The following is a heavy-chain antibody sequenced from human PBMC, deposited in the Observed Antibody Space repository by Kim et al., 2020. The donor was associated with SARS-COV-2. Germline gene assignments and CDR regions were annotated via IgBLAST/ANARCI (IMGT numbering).Heavy chain of an antibody. Sequence: GSNYYNPSLTSRVTISVDTSKHQFSLKLSSVTAADTAVYSCARGSGNIDYWGQGTLVTVST. CDR3: ARGSGNIDY. J-gene: IGHJ4*02. CDR2: GSN. D-gene: IGHD3-10*01. V-gene: IGHV4-31*02.